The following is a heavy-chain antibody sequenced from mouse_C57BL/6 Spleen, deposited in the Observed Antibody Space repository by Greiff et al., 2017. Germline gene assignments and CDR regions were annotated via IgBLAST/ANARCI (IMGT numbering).Heavy chain of an antibody. Sequence: EVQLQQSGPELVKPGASVKISCKASGYTFTDYYMNWVKQSHGKSLEWIGDVNPNNGGTSYNQKFKGKATLTVDKSSSTAYMELRSLTSEDSAVYYCASPLLLWYPRGFAYWGQGTLVTVSA. CDR3: ASPLLLWYPRGFAY. V-gene: IGHV1-26*01. J-gene: IGHJ3*01. CDR1: GYTFTDYY. D-gene: IGHD2-1*01. CDR2: VNPNNGGT.